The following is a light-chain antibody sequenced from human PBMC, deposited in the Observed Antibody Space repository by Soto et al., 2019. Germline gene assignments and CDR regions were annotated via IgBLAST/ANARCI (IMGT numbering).Light chain of an antibody. J-gene: IGKJ2*01. Sequence: EIVLTQSPATLSLSPGESATLSCRASQSVSRYLAWYQQKPGQAPRLLIYDISNRATGIPARFSGSGSGTDFTLTISSLEPEDFALYYCQQRGNWPLYTFGQGTQLEIK. V-gene: IGKV3-11*01. CDR1: QSVSRY. CDR2: DIS. CDR3: QQRGNWPLYT.